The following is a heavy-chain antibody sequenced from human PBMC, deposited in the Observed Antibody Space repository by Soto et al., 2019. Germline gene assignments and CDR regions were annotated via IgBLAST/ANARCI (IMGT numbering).Heavy chain of an antibody. D-gene: IGHD5-18*01. CDR2: ISSSSSYI. CDR1: GFTFSSYS. V-gene: IGHV3-21*01. CDR3: ARAIQAYGMDV. Sequence: GGSLRLSCAASGFTFSSYSMNWVRQAPGKGLEWVSSISSSSSYIYYADSVKGRFTISRDNAKNSLYLQMNSLRAEDTAVYYCARAIQAYGMDVWGQGTTVTVSS. J-gene: IGHJ6*02.